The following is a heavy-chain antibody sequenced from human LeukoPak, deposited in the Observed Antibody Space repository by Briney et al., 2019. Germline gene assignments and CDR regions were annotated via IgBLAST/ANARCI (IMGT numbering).Heavy chain of an antibody. V-gene: IGHV3-66*01. D-gene: IGHD3-22*01. J-gene: IGHJ4*02. Sequence: GGSLRLPCAASGFTVSSNYMSWVRQAPGKGLEWVSVIYSGGSTYYADSVKGRFTISRDNSKNTLYLQMNSLRAEDTAVYYCARGAPTYYYDSSGYYDNYWGQGTLVTVSS. CDR2: IYSGGST. CDR1: GFTVSSNY. CDR3: ARGAPTYYYDSSGYYDNY.